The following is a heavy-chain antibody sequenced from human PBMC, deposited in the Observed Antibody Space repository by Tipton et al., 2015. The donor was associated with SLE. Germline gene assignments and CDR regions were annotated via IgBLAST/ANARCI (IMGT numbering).Heavy chain of an antibody. J-gene: IGHJ6*02. V-gene: IGHV3-23*01. Sequence: SLRLSCAASGFTFSSYAMSWVRQAPGKGLEWVSAISGSGGSTYYADSVKGRFTISRDNSKNTLYLQMNSLRAEDTAVYYCANPTASGSSLRYYGMDVWGQGTTVTVSS. CDR1: GFTFSSYA. CDR2: ISGSGGST. D-gene: IGHD1-26*01. CDR3: ANPTASGSSLRYYGMDV.